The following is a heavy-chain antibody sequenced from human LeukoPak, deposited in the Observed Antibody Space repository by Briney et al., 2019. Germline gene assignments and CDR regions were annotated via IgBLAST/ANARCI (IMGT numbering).Heavy chain of an antibody. V-gene: IGHV1-3*01. Sequence: WINAGNGNTKYSQKFQGRVTITRDTSASTAYMELSSLRSEDTAVYYCARADYGDYDFDYWGQGTLVTVSS. J-gene: IGHJ4*02. CDR3: ARADYGDYDFDY. D-gene: IGHD4-17*01. CDR2: INAGNGNT.